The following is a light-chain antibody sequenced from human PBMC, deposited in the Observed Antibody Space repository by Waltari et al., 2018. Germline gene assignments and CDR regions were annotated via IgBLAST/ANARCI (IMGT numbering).Light chain of an antibody. CDR3: ETGGHGTWV. CDR2: VNSDGSH. CDR1: SGHSSNI. J-gene: IGLJ3*02. V-gene: IGLV4-69*01. Sequence: QLVLTQSPSASASLGASVKLTCTLSSGHSSNIIAWLQQQPGKGPRYLMQVNSDGSHRKGDEIPDRFSGSSSGAERYLTICSLQSEDEADYYCETGGHGTWVFGGGTKLTVL.